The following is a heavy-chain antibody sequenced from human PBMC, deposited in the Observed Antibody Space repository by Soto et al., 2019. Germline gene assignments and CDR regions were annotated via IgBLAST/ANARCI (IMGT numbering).Heavy chain of an antibody. Sequence: QLQLQESGPGLVKPSETLSLTCTVSGGSISSSSYYWGWIRQPPGKGLEWIGSIYYSGSTYYNPSLKSRVTISVDTSKNQFSLKLSSVTAADTAVYYCARPLYSGCYYGDFQRWGQGTLVTVSS. CDR1: GGSISSSSYY. CDR3: ARPLYSGCYYGDFQR. V-gene: IGHV4-39*01. J-gene: IGHJ1*01. D-gene: IGHD1-26*01. CDR2: IYYSGST.